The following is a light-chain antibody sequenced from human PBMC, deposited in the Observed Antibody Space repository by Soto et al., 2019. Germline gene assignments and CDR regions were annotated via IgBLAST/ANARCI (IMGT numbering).Light chain of an antibody. V-gene: IGKV3-11*01. CDR1: QSVRSS. CDR2: DAS. J-gene: IGKJ4*01. CDR3: QQRSNWPLT. Sequence: SGIAQSPAPLSVSPGERATLSCRSSQSVRSSLAWYQQKPVQAPRLLIYDASNRATGIPARFSGSGSGTDFTLTISSLEPDDFAVYYCQQRSNWPLTFGRGAKVDIK.